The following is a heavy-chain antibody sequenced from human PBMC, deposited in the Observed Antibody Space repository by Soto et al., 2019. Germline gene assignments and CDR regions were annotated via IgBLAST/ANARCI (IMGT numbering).Heavy chain of an antibody. D-gene: IGHD6-19*01. V-gene: IGHV5-10-1*01. CDR2: IDPSDSYT. Sequence: PGESLKISCKGSGYSFTSYWISWVRQMPGKGLERMGRIDPSDSYTNYSPSFQGHVTISADKSISTAYLQWSSLKASDTAMYYCARPSYSSGWYAEGYYGMDVWGQGTTVTVSS. J-gene: IGHJ6*02. CDR3: ARPSYSSGWYAEGYYGMDV. CDR1: GYSFTSYW.